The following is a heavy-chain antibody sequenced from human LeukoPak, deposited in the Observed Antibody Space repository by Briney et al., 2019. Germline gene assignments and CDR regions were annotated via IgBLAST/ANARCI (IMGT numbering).Heavy chain of an antibody. J-gene: IGHJ4*02. CDR1: GFTFSSYA. CDR3: VRDGGVSGYDLLDY. Sequence: GGSLRLSCAASGFTFSSYAMTWVRQAPGKGLEWVAHISQDGSEEHYMDSAKARFTISRDNAKNSLSLQMNSLRAEDTAVYYCVRDGGVSGYDLLDYWGQGTLVTVSS. D-gene: IGHD5-12*01. CDR2: ISQDGSEE. V-gene: IGHV3-7*01.